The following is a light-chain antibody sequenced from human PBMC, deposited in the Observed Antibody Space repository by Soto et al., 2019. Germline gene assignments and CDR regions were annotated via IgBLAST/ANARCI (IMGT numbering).Light chain of an antibody. CDR3: QQYYSTPYT. J-gene: IGKJ2*01. CDR2: WAS. V-gene: IGKV4-1*01. CDR1: QSVLYSSNHNNC. Sequence: DIVMTQSPDSLAVSLGERATINCKSSQSVLYSSNHNNCLAWYQQRPGQPPKLLIYWASTRESGVPDLFSGSGSGTDFTLTISSLQAEDVAVYYCQQYYSTPYTFGQGTKLEIK.